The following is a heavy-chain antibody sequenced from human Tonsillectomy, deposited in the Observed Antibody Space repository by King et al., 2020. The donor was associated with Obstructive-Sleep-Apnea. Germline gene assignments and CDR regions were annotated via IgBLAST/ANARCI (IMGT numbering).Heavy chain of an antibody. J-gene: IGHJ4*02. V-gene: IGHV4-38-2*02. CDR1: GYFTSSGYY. CDR2: IYHSGAT. D-gene: IGHD6-13*01. CDR3: VGVQQLGLDY. Sequence: VQLQESGPGLVKPSETLSLTCTVSGYFTSSGYYWGWTRQPPGKGLEWIGSIYHSGATHYNSSLTGRVTISVDTPKNQFSLKLTSVTAADTAVYYCVGVQQLGLDYWGQGTLVTVSS.